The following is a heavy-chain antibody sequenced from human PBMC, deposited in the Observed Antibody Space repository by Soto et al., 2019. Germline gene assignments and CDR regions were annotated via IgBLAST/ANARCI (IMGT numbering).Heavy chain of an antibody. D-gene: IGHD3-3*01. J-gene: IGHJ5*02. V-gene: IGHV3-23*01. CDR3: AKDGSLRITIFGVVTNLFDP. CDR2: ISGSGGST. CDR1: GFTFSSYA. Sequence: GGSLRLSCAASGFTFSSYAMSWVRQAPGKGLEWVSAISGSGGSTYYADSVKGRFTISRDNSKNTLYLQMNSLRAEDTAVYYCAKDGSLRITIFGVVTNLFDPRGQGTLVTVSS.